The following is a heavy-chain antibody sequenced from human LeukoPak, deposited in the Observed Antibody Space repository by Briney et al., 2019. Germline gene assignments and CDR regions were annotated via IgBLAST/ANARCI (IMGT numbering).Heavy chain of an antibody. V-gene: IGHV3-21*01. J-gene: IGHJ1*01. D-gene: IGHD6-19*01. CDR3: ASVPYSSGWSEY. CDR2: ISSSSSYI. CDR1: GFTFSSYS. Sequence: GGSLRLSCAASGFTFSSYSMNWVRQAPGKGLEWVSSISSSSSYIYYAYSVKGRFTISRDNAKTSLYLHMNSLRAEDTAVCYCASVPYSSGWSEYWAQGTLVTVSS.